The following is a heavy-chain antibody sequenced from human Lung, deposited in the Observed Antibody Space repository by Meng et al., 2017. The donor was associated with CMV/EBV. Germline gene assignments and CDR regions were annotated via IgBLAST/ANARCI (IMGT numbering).Heavy chain of an antibody. Sequence: ESXKISXAASGFTFSSYSMNWVRQAPGKGLEWVSSISSSSSYIYYADSVKGRLTISRDNAKNSLYLQMNSLRAEDTAVYYCARVLFMGSYYFDYWGQGTXVTVSS. CDR1: GFTFSSYS. J-gene: IGHJ4*02. CDR3: ARVLFMGSYYFDY. V-gene: IGHV3-21*01. CDR2: ISSSSSYI. D-gene: IGHD3-10*01.